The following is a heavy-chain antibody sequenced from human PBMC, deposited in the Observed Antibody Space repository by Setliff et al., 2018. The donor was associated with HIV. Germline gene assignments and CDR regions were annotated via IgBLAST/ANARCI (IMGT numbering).Heavy chain of an antibody. CDR3: ARAAGGPAVQTPFRYYYYMDV. Sequence: GASVKVSCKASGYTFTSYSMHWVRQAPGQRLEWMGWINAGNGNTKYSQKFQGRVTITRDTSASTAYMELSSLRSEDTAVYYCARAAGGPAVQTPFRYYYYMDVWVKGTTVTVSS. D-gene: IGHD2-2*01. J-gene: IGHJ6*03. CDR1: GYTFTSYS. CDR2: INAGNGNT. V-gene: IGHV1-3*01.